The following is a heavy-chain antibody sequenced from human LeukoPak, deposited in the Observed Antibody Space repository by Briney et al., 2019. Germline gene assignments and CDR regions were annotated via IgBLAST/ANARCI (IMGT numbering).Heavy chain of an antibody. V-gene: IGHV3-48*01. Sequence: GGSLRLSCAASGFTFSSYSMNWVRQAPGKGLEWVSYISSSSSTIYYADSVKGRFTISRDNAKNSLYLQMNSLRAEDTAVYYCARDTAPHYYYMDVWGKGTTVTVSS. J-gene: IGHJ6*03. CDR3: ARDTAPHYYYMDV. D-gene: IGHD5-18*01. CDR1: GFTFSSYS. CDR2: ISSSSSTI.